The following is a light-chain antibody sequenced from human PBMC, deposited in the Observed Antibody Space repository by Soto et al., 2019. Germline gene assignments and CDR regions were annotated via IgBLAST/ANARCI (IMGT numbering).Light chain of an antibody. J-gene: IGLJ2*01. Sequence: QSALTQPPSVSGSPGQSVTISCTGTSSDVGSYNRVSWYQQSPDIAPKLMIYEVTNRPSGVPDRFSGSTSGNTASLTISGLQAEDEADYYCSSYTSSTTLVFGGGTKLTVL. CDR3: SSYTSSTTLV. CDR2: EVT. V-gene: IGLV2-18*02. CDR1: SSDVGSYNR.